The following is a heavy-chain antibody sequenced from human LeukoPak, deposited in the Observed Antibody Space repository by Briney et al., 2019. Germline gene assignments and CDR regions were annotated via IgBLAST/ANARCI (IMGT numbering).Heavy chain of an antibody. J-gene: IGHJ4*02. V-gene: IGHV1-69*04. CDR1: GGTFSSYA. CDR2: IIPILGIA. CDR3: ARIGLLSTLGPDY. D-gene: IGHD2-2*01. Sequence: GASVKVSCKASGGTFSSYAISWVRQAPGQGLEWMGRIIPILGIANYAQKFQGRVTITADKSTSTAYMELSSLRSEDTAVYYCARIGLLSTLGPDYWGQGTLVTVSS.